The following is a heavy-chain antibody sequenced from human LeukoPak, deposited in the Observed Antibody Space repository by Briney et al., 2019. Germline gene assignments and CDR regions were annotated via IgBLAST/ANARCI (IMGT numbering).Heavy chain of an antibody. CDR1: GGSIRSYY. J-gene: IGHJ3*02. Sequence: SETLSLTCTVSGGSIRSYYWSWIRQPPGKGLEWIGYMYYSESTKYNPSLKSRVTMSVDTSKNQFSLRLSSVTAADTAVYYCASRSGSFSDALDIWGQGTLVTVSS. CDR3: ASRSGSFSDALDI. D-gene: IGHD3-10*01. CDR2: MYYSEST. V-gene: IGHV4-59*08.